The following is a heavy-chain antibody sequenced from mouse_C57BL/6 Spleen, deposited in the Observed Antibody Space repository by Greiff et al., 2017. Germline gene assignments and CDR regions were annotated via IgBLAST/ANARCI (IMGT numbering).Heavy chain of an antibody. V-gene: IGHV1-50*01. Sequence: QVQLQQPGAELVKPGASVKLSCKASGYTFTSYWMPWVKQRPGQGLEWIGEIDPSDSYTNYNQKFKGKATLTVDTSSSTAYMQLSSLTSEDSAVYDCARGGLMDYGSSPYFDYWGQGTTRTVSS. CDR3: ARGGLMDYGSSPYFDY. CDR1: GYTFTSYW. D-gene: IGHD1-1*01. CDR2: IDPSDSYT. J-gene: IGHJ2*01.